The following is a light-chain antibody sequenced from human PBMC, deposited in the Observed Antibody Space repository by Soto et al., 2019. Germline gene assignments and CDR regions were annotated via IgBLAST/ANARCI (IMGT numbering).Light chain of an antibody. Sequence: DIQMTQSPSTLSASVGDRVTITCRASQGIGGWLAWYQQKPGKAPKLLIYKASNLESGVPSRFSGSGSGTEFTLTISSLQPDDFATYYCQQYNSYSYTFGQGTKLEIK. CDR1: QGIGGW. J-gene: IGKJ2*01. CDR2: KAS. V-gene: IGKV1-5*03. CDR3: QQYNSYSYT.